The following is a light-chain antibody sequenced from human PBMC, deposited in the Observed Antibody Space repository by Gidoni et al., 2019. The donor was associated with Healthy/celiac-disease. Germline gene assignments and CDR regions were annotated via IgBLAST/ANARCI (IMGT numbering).Light chain of an antibody. CDR3: QQYGSSPDT. J-gene: IGKJ2*01. Sequence: EIVLTQSPGTLSLSPGERATLSCRASQSVSSSYLAWYPQKPGQAPRLLIYGASSRATGIPDRFSGSGSGTDFTLTISRLEPEDFAVYYCQQYGSSPDTFXQXTKLEIK. CDR2: GAS. CDR1: QSVSSSY. V-gene: IGKV3-20*01.